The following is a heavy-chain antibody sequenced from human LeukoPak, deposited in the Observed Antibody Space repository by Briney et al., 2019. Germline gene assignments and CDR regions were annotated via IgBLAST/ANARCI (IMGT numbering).Heavy chain of an antibody. CDR1: GFTFSSYA. CDR2: INSDGSST. CDR3: ASLDVVVTASGRFDP. D-gene: IGHD2-21*02. V-gene: IGHV3-74*01. Sequence: GGSLRLSCAASGFTFSSYAMSWVRQAPGKGLVWVSRINSDGSSTSYADSVKGRFTISRDNAKNTLYLQMNSLRAEDTAVYYCASLDVVVTASGRFDPWGQGTLVTVSS. J-gene: IGHJ5*02.